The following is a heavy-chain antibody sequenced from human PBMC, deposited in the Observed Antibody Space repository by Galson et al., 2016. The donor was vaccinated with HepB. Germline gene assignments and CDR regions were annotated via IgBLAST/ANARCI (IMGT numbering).Heavy chain of an antibody. D-gene: IGHD3-10*01. J-gene: IGHJ5*02. CDR1: GFTFSSYG. CDR3: AKHREYYYGSGNFNWFDP. Sequence: SLRLSCAASGFTFSSYGMHWVRQAPGKGLEWVAVIWYDGSNEHYADSVKGRFIISRDNSKNTLYLQMNSLRAEDTAIYYCAKHREYYYGSGNFNWFDPWGQGTLVTVSS. V-gene: IGHV3-33*06. CDR2: IWYDGSNE.